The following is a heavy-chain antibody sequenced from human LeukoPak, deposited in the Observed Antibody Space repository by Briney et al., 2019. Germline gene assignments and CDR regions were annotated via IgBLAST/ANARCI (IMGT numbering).Heavy chain of an antibody. V-gene: IGHV1-46*01. J-gene: IGHJ4*02. Sequence: ASVKVSRKASGYTFTSYYMHWVRQAPGQGLEWMGIINPSGGSTSYAQKFQGRVTTTRDTSTSTVYMELSSLRSEDTAVYYCARGGDTFGGVIVTPFDYWGQGTLVTVSS. CDR1: GYTFTSYY. D-gene: IGHD3-16*02. CDR3: ARGGDTFGGVIVTPFDY. CDR2: INPSGGST.